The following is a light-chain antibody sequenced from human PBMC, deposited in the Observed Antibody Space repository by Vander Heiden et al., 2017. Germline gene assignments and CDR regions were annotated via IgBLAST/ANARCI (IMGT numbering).Light chain of an antibody. CDR1: QAIGTH. V-gene: IGKV1-39*01. Sequence: DIQIPRSPSSRSASVGARITITCRASQAIGTHLNWFHHNPGKVPKPRINLASTLQVVVPSTFSGSGSGTEFTLTISSLQPEDFATYCCQQSCNSPLTFGQGTKVDIK. CDR2: LAS. J-gene: IGKJ1*01. CDR3: QQSCNSPLT.